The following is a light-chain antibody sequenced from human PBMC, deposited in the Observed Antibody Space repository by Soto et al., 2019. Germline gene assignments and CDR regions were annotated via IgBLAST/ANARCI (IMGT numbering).Light chain of an antibody. V-gene: IGKV3-15*01. Sequence: EIEMTQSPATLSVSPGERATLSCRASQSVSSNLAWYQQKPGQAPRLLIYGASTRATGIPARFSGSGSGTDFTLSITSLQSEDYAVYYCHQYNNWPPWTFGQGTKVDIK. CDR2: GAS. CDR1: QSVSSN. J-gene: IGKJ1*01. CDR3: HQYNNWPPWT.